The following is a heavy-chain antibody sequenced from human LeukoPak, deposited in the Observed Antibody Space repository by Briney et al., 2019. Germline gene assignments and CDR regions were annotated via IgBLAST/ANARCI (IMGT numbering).Heavy chain of an antibody. CDR2: INPSGGGT. J-gene: IGHJ5*02. CDR3: AGDRGIAAARIYNWFDP. V-gene: IGHV1-46*01. CDR1: EYTFTNYY. D-gene: IGHD6-13*01. Sequence: ASVKVSCKTSEYTFTNYYIHWVRQAPGQGLEWVGIINPSGGGTTYEQQFQDRVTMTRDTSTSTVYMELSSLRSEDTAVYYCAGDRGIAAARIYNWFDPWGQGTLVTVSS.